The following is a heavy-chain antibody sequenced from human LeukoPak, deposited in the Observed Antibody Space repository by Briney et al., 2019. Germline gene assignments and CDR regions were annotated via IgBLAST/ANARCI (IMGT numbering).Heavy chain of an antibody. CDR3: ASLSLGYCSSTSCYTNLHYYYGMDV. CDR2: IYYSGST. Sequence: PSQTLSLTCTVSGGSISSGGYYWSWIRQHPGKGLEWIGYIYYSGSTYYNPSLKSRVTISVDTSKNQFSLKLSSVTAADTAVYYCASLSLGYCSSTSCYTNLHYYYGMDVWGQGTTVTVSS. CDR1: GGSISSGGYY. V-gene: IGHV4-31*03. J-gene: IGHJ6*02. D-gene: IGHD2-2*02.